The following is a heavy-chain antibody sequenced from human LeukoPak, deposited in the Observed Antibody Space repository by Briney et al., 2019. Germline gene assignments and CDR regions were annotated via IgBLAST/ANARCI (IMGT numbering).Heavy chain of an antibody. J-gene: IGHJ4*02. V-gene: IGHV3-7*01. CDR3: VRDHGSGGDC. D-gene: IGHD1-26*01. Sequence: PGGSLRLSCAASGFTFSSYWMTWVRQAPGKGLEWVANIKQDGSEKSYVDSVTGRFTISRDNARNSLYLQMNSLRAEDTAVYYCVRDHGSGGDCWGQGTLVTVSS. CDR2: IKQDGSEK. CDR1: GFTFSSYW.